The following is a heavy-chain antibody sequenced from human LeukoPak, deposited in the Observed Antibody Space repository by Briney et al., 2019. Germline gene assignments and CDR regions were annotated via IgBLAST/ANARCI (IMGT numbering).Heavy chain of an antibody. V-gene: IGHV3-30-3*01. D-gene: IGHD2-8*01. CDR3: ARGPERTGVGTRYYYDMDV. J-gene: IGHJ6*02. CDR2: ISYDGSNK. Sequence: GGSLRLSCAASGFTFSSYAMHWVRQAPGKGLKWVAVISYDGSNKYYADSVKGRFTISRDNSKNTLYLQMNSLRAEDTAVYYCARGPERTGVGTRYYYDMDVWGQGTTVTVSS. CDR1: GFTFSSYA.